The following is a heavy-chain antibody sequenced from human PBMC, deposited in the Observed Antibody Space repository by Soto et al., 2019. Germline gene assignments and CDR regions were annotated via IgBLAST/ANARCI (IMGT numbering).Heavy chain of an antibody. J-gene: IGHJ6*02. D-gene: IGHD1-1*01. CDR2: IYPGDSDT. CDR3: ASISTATPKGRNSGMDV. Sequence: GESLKISCKCSGYTFTDYWIAWVRQMPGKGLEWMGMIYPGDSDTRYSPSFQGQGTISADKSMTTAYLQWNSLKASDTAMYYCASISTATPKGRNSGMDVWGQGTTVTVSS. V-gene: IGHV5-51*01. CDR1: GYTFTDYW.